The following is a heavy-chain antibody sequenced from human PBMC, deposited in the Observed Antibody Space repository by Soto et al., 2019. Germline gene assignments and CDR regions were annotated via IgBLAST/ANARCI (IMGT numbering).Heavy chain of an antibody. D-gene: IGHD6-19*01. Sequence: QITLKESGPTLVRPTQTLTLTCTFSGFSLSTSAVGVNWIRQPPGKPLEWLALSYWDDTKHYSSSLRNRLTFTKDTSKNPVVLTMTNRDPVGTSTYDCSQGSGWLSDQWGQGTLVTVSS. J-gene: IGHJ4*02. CDR3: SQGSGWLSDQ. CDR1: GFSLSTSAVG. CDR2: SYWDDTK. V-gene: IGHV2-5*02.